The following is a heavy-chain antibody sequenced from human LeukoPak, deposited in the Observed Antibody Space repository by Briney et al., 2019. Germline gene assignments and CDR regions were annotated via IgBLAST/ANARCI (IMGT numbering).Heavy chain of an antibody. CDR1: GGSISNYY. CDR3: ARAPLAARKPTRLYYFDY. J-gene: IGHJ4*02. V-gene: IGHV4-34*01. Sequence: PSETLSLTCTVSGGSISNYYWSWIRQPPGKGLEWIGEINHSGSTNYNPSLKSRVTISVDTSKNQFSLKLSSVTAADTAVYYCARAPLAARKPTRLYYFDYWGQGTLVTVSS. CDR2: INHSGST. D-gene: IGHD6-6*01.